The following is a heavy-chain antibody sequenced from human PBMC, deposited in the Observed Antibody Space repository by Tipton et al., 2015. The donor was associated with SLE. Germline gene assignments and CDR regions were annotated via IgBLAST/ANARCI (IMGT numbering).Heavy chain of an antibody. CDR3: ARAPVEMAAIGAFDI. Sequence: SLRLSCAASGFTFSSYAMHWVRQAPGKGLEYVSAISSNGGSTYYANSVKGRFTISRDNSKNTLYLQMGSLRAEDMAVYYCARAPVEMAAIGAFDIWGQGPMVTVSS. V-gene: IGHV3-64*01. D-gene: IGHD5-24*01. J-gene: IGHJ3*02. CDR1: GFTFSSYA. CDR2: ISSNGGST.